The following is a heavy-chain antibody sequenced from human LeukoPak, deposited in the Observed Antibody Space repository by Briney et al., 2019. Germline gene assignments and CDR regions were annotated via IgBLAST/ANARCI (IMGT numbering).Heavy chain of an antibody. CDR1: GGSITSYY. J-gene: IGHJ4*02. CDR3: ARSGGSGTYYDGSFDY. D-gene: IGHD1-26*01. CDR2: IYTSGST. V-gene: IGHV4-4*07. Sequence: NPSETLSLTCSVFGGSITSYYWSWIRQAAGKGLEWIGRIYTSGSTAYNPSLKSRVTTSVDTSKNQFSLKLYSVTAADTAVYYCARSGGSGTYYDGSFDYWGQGTLVTVSS.